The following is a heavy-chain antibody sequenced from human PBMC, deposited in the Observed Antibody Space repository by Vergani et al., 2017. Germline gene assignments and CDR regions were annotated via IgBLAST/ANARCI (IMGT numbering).Heavy chain of an antibody. CDR2: INAGNGNT. CDR3: ARDSPRGTPRRGMDV. Sequence: QVQLVQSGAEVKKPGASVKVSCKASGYTFTSYAMHWVRQAPGQRLEWVGWINAGNGNTKYSQKFQGRVTITRDTSASTAYMELSSLRSEDTAVYYCARDSPRGTPRRGMDVWGQGTTVTVSS. V-gene: IGHV1-3*01. J-gene: IGHJ6*02. D-gene: IGHD3-16*01. CDR1: GYTFTSYA.